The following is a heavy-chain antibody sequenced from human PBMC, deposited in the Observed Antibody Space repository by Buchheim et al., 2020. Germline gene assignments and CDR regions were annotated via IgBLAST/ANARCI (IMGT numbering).Heavy chain of an antibody. V-gene: IGHV1-2*06. CDR3: AREEKSIITGTPGNYGMDV. CDR2: INPNSGGT. Sequence: QVQLVQSGAEVKKPGASVKVSCKASGYTFTGYYMHWVRQAPGQGLEWMGRINPNSGGTNYTQKFQGRVTMTRDTSISTTYMELSRLRSDDTAVYYCAREEKSIITGTPGNYGMDVWGQGTT. D-gene: IGHD1-7*01. CDR1: GYTFTGYY. J-gene: IGHJ6*02.